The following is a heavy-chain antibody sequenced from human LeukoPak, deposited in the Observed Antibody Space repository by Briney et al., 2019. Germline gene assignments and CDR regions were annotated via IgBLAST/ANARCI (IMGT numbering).Heavy chain of an antibody. CDR2: FYPGDSDS. J-gene: IGHJ3*02. CDR1: GYSFLSYW. D-gene: IGHD3-16*01. Sequence: GESLNISCKASGYSFLSYWIGWVRQMPGKGLEWMGMFYPGDSDSRYSPSFQGQVTISVDRSITTAYLRWSSLKASDTAMYYCARRIFGGRGGAFDIWGQGTMVIVSS. V-gene: IGHV5-51*01. CDR3: ARRIFGGRGGAFDI.